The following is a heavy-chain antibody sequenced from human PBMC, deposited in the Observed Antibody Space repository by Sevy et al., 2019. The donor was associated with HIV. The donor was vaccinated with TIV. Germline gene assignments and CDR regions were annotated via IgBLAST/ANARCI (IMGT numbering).Heavy chain of an antibody. CDR3: ARVLGYCSGGSRYSVKSYYCYGMDV. D-gene: IGHD2-15*01. Sequence: GGSLRLSCAASGFTFSSYAMHWVRQAPGKGLEWVAVISYDGSNKYYADSVKGRFTISRDNSKNTLYLQMNSLRAEDTVVYYGARVLGYCSGGSRYSVKSYYCYGMDVWGQGTTVTVSS. CDR1: GFTFSSYA. CDR2: ISYDGSNK. J-gene: IGHJ6*02. V-gene: IGHV3-30-3*01.